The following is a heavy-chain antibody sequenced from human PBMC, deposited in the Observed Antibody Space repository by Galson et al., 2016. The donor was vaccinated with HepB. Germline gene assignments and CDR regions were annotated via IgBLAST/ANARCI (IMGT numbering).Heavy chain of an antibody. CDR3: ARDLIGGTCNVFGTWCYYYYYGMGV. CDR2: IWYDGSND. CDR1: GFTFSNYA. Sequence: SLRLSCAASGFTFSNYAMHWVRQAPGKGLEWVAVIWYDGSNDYYAESVRGRLTISRDNSKNTLSLQMNGLRVDDTAVYYCARDLIGGTCNVFGTWCYYYYYGMGVWGQGTLVTVS. J-gene: IGHJ6*02. V-gene: IGHV3-33*01. D-gene: IGHD2-15*01.